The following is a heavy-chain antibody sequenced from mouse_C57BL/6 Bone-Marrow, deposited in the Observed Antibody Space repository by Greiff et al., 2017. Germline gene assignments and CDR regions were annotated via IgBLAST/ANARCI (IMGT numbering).Heavy chain of an antibody. CDR2: ISSGSSTI. Sequence: DVQLVESGGGLVKPGGSLKLSCAASGFTFSDYGMHWVRQAPEKGLEWVAYISSGSSTIYYADTVKGRFTISRDTAKNTLFMQITSLRSEDTAMYYCARPDDYGSYFDYWGQGTTLTVSS. D-gene: IGHD1-1*01. J-gene: IGHJ2*01. CDR3: ARPDDYGSYFDY. V-gene: IGHV5-17*01. CDR1: GFTFSDYG.